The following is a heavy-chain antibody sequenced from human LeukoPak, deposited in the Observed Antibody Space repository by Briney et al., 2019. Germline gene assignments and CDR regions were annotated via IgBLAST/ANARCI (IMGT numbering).Heavy chain of an antibody. D-gene: IGHD2-15*01. CDR2: ISSSSTHI. Sequence: GGPLRLPCGASGFTFSTYSMTWVRQSPGKALEGVSSISSSSTHIYYADSVKGRFTMSRENAKNSLYLQMNSLRAEDRAVYYCARYCSGGSCYSYYFLGMDVWGEGTTVTVSS. V-gene: IGHV3-21*01. CDR3: ARYCSGGSCYSYYFLGMDV. J-gene: IGHJ6*01. CDR1: GFTFSTYS.